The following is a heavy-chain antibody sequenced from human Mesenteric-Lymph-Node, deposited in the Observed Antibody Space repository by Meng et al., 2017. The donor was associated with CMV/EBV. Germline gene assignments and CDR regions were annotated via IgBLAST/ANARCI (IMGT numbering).Heavy chain of an antibody. J-gene: IGHJ4*02. CDR2: INPYSGGT. CDR1: GYTFTDYY. V-gene: IGHV1-2*06. D-gene: IGHD6-19*01. Sequence: ASVKVSCKASGYTFTDYYIHWVRLAPGQGLEWMGRINPYSGGTNYAQKFQGRVTMTRDTSISTAYMELSRLRSDDTAVYYCARGFRIVLAGTPFEYWGQGTLVTVSS. CDR3: ARGFRIVLAGTPFEY.